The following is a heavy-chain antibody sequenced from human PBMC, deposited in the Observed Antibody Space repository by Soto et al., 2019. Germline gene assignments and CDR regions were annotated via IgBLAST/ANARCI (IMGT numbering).Heavy chain of an antibody. J-gene: IGHJ5*02. CDR3: ARDPTSTITIFGVVIMGNWFDP. V-gene: IGHV1-3*01. D-gene: IGHD3-3*01. CDR2: INAGNGNT. CDR1: GYTFTSYA. Sequence: ASVKVSCTASGYTFTSYAMHWVRQAPGQRLEWMGWINAGNGNTKYSQKFQVRVTITRDTSASTAYMELSSLRSEDTAVYYCARDPTSTITIFGVVIMGNWFDPWGQGTLVTVSS.